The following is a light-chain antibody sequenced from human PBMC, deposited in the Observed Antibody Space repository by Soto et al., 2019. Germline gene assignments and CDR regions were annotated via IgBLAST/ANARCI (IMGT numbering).Light chain of an antibody. CDR2: DAS. J-gene: IGKJ4*01. CDR1: QGISSW. Sequence: DIQMTQSPSSVSASVGDRVTITCRASQGISSWLAWYQQKPGKAPKLLIYDASTLETGVPARFSGSGSGTDFTFTISSLQHEDIATYFCEQYDTLPLTFGGGTKVEIK. CDR3: EQYDTLPLT. V-gene: IGKV1-33*01.